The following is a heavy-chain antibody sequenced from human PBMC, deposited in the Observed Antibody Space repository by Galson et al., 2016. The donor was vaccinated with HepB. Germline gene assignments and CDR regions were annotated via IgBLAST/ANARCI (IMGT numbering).Heavy chain of an antibody. Sequence: SVKVSCKASGYTFTGYALHWVRQAPGQRLEWMGWINAGNGNTKYSQKFQGRVTITRDTSASTAYMELSSLRSEDTAVYYCARADSGSYYSSVDYWGQGTLVTVSS. J-gene: IGHJ4*02. CDR1: GYTFTGYA. CDR2: INAGNGNT. D-gene: IGHD1-26*01. CDR3: ARADSGSYYSSVDY. V-gene: IGHV1-3*01.